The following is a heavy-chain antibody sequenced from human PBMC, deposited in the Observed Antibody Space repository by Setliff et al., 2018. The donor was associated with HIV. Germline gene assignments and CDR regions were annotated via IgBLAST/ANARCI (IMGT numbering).Heavy chain of an antibody. Sequence: PGGSLRLSCAASGFTFSSYGMHWVRQAPGKGLEWVAVIWYDGSNKYYADSVKGRFTISRDNSKNTLYLQMNSLRAEDTAVYYCAKDPFPSGSYSGWGQGTLVTVSS. CDR2: IWYDGSNK. CDR3: AKDPFPSGSYSG. V-gene: IGHV3-33*06. J-gene: IGHJ4*02. D-gene: IGHD3-10*01. CDR1: GFTFSSYG.